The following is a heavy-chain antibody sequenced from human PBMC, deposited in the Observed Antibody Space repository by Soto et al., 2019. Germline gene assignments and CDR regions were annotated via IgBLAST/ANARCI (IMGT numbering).Heavy chain of an antibody. V-gene: IGHV3-48*01. D-gene: IGHD3-16*01. CDR1: GFTFSSHH. CDR2: ITSDTSRI. Sequence: EVQLVESGGGLVQPGGSLRLSCTVSGFTFSSHHMKWFRQAPGKGLEWISYITSDTSRIAYADTVEGRFTTSRDTAKNSLYLQRDSLTAEVTAGYNCARDCGSTLTYTWGQGNVVTVSS. J-gene: IGHJ5*02. CDR3: ARDCGSTLTYT.